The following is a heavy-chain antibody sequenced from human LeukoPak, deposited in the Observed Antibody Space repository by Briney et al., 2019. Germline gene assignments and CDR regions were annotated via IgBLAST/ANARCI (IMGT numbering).Heavy chain of an antibody. V-gene: IGHV3-48*02. CDR3: ARGLPMPNHFDY. D-gene: IGHD2-2*01. J-gene: IGHJ4*02. CDR1: GFTFSTYS. CDR2: ISSSSNTI. Sequence: GGSLRLSCAASGFTFSTYSMHWVRQAPGKGLELLSYISSSSNTIYYADSVKGRFTISRDNAKNSLYLQMNSLRDEDTAVYYCARGLPMPNHFDYWGQGTLVTVSS.